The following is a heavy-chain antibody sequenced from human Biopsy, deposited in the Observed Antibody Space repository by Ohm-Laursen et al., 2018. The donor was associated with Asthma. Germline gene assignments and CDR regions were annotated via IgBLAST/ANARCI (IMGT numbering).Heavy chain of an antibody. Sequence: GASVKVSCKASGGTFSSYAISWVRRAPGQGLEWMGGLIPVLGTPDHAQMFEGRVTITADESTSTAYMELSSLSSEDTAVYYCARGYSGSDRIVYYYSGLEVWGQGTTVTVSS. CDR2: LIPVLGTP. D-gene: IGHD5-12*01. J-gene: IGHJ6*02. CDR1: GGTFSSYA. V-gene: IGHV1-69*13. CDR3: ARGYSGSDRIVYYYSGLEV.